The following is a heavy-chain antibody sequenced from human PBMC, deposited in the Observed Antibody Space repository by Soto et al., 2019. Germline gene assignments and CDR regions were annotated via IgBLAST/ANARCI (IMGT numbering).Heavy chain of an antibody. Sequence: SETLSLTCAVSGGSISSGGYSWSWIRQPPGKGLEWIGYIYHSGSTYYNPSLKSRVTIPVDRSKNQFSLKLSSVTAADTAVYFCARGDCSSFCSDSATTEIYTLSRRSSDL. CDR2: IYHSGST. CDR3: ARGDCSSFCSDSATTEIYTLSRRSSDL. V-gene: IGHV4-30-2*01. CDR1: GGSISSGGYS. J-gene: IGHJ2*01. D-gene: IGHD2-2*01.